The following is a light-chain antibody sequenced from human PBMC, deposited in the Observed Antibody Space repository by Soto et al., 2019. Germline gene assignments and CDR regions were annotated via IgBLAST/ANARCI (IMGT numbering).Light chain of an antibody. Sequence: EFVLTQSPATLSLSPGERATLSCRARQSVSSNVAWYQQKPGQAHRLLIYGASSRATGIPARFSGSGSGTDFSLTISSLQSEDFAVYYCQQYNDWPPWTFGQGTKV. CDR2: GAS. V-gene: IGKV3-15*01. J-gene: IGKJ1*01. CDR3: QQYNDWPPWT. CDR1: QSVSSN.